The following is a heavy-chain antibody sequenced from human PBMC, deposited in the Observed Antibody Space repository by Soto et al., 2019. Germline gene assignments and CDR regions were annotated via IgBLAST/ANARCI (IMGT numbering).Heavy chain of an antibody. D-gene: IGHD3-22*01. CDR1: GGSISSGGYY. Sequence: QVQLQESGPGLVKPSQTLSLTCTVSGGSISSGGYYWSWIRQHPGKGLEWIGYIYYSGSTYYNPSLKGRVTISVDTSKNQFSLKLSSVTAADTAVYYCARDVAVDSSGYYPREGYYYGMDVWGQGTTVTVSS. V-gene: IGHV4-31*03. CDR3: ARDVAVDSSGYYPREGYYYGMDV. J-gene: IGHJ6*02. CDR2: IYYSGST.